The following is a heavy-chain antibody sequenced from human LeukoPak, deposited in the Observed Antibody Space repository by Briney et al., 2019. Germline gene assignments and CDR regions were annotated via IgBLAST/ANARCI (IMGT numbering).Heavy chain of an antibody. Sequence: LAGRSLRLSCAASGFTLSSYPMHWVRQAPGKGLERVALISYDGSTRDYVDSEKGRFTTSRDNSINTLYLQMDSLRPEDTAVYYCARAPYSSGWYYFDYWGQGTLVTVSS. CDR1: GFTLSSYP. J-gene: IGHJ4*02. D-gene: IGHD6-19*01. V-gene: IGHV3-30*04. CDR3: ARAPYSSGWYYFDY. CDR2: ISYDGSTR.